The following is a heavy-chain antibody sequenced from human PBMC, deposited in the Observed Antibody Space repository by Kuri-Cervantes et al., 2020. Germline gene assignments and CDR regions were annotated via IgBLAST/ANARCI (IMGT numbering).Heavy chain of an antibody. V-gene: IGHV5-51*01. Sequence: KVSCKASGYTFTSYWIGWVRQMPGKGLEWMGIIYPGDSDTRYSPSFQGQVTISADKSISTAYLQWSSLKASDTAMYYCARHGREAADYWGQGTLVTVSS. CDR1: GYTFTSYW. CDR3: ARHGREAADY. CDR2: IYPGDSDT. J-gene: IGHJ4*02. D-gene: IGHD1-14*01.